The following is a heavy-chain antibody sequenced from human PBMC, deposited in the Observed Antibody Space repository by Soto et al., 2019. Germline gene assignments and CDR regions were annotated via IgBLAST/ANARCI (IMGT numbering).Heavy chain of an antibody. CDR3: ARDPVQLVIYAFDI. J-gene: IGHJ3*02. V-gene: IGHV3-33*01. D-gene: IGHD6-6*01. CDR1: GFTFSSYA. CDR2: IWYDGSNK. Sequence: GGSLRLSCATSGFTFSSYAMHWVRQAPGKGLEWVAVIWYDGSNKYYADSVKGRFTISRDNSKNTLYLQMNSLRAEDTAVYYCARDPVQLVIYAFDIWGQGTMVTVSS.